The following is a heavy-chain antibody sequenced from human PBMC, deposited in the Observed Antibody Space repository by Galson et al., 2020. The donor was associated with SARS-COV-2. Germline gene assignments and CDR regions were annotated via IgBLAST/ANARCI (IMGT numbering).Heavy chain of an antibody. J-gene: IGHJ6*02. Sequence: ASVKVSCKVSGYTLTDLSMHWVRQAPGKGLEWMGGFDPEAGETIYAQKFQGRVTMTEDTSTDTAYMELSSLRSEDTAVYYCATALSSWFSSYYYYGMDVWGQGTTVTVSS. CDR1: GYTLTDLS. CDR2: FDPEAGET. V-gene: IGHV1-24*01. D-gene: IGHD6-13*01. CDR3: ATALSSWFSSYYYYGMDV.